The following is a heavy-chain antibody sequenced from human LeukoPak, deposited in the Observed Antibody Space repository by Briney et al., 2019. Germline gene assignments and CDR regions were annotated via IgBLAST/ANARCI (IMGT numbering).Heavy chain of an antibody. V-gene: IGHV3-23*01. D-gene: IGHD1-1*01. CDR3: AKANWVSNADAVW. CDR2: ISGGGET. Sequence: PGGSLRLSCVASGFSFTNCAMSWVRQAPARGPEWVSSISGGGETFYADSVKGRSTLSRDDSRNTVYLQLNNLRVEDTAIYYCAKANWVSNADAVWWGQGTRVTVSS. CDR1: GFSFTNCA. J-gene: IGHJ4*02.